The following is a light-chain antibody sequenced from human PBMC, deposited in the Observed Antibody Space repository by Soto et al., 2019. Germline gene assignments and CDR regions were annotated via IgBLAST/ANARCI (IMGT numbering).Light chain of an antibody. CDR3: QQSYSTLMYT. CDR1: QSISSY. V-gene: IGKV1-39*01. J-gene: IGKJ2*01. Sequence: DIQMTQSPSSLSASVGDRVTITCRASQSISSYLNWYQQKPGKATKLLIYSASSLQSGVPSRFSGGGSGTDFTLTISSLQPEDFATYYCQQSYSTLMYTFGQGTKLEIK. CDR2: SAS.